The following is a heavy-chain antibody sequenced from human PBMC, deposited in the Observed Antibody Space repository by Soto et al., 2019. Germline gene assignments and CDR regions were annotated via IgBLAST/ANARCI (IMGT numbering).Heavy chain of an antibody. CDR2: IIPILGIA. CDR1: GGTFSSYT. J-gene: IGHJ5*02. Sequence: QVQLVQSGAEVKKPGSSVKVSCKASGGTFSSYTISWVRQAPGQGLEWMGRIIPILGIANYAQKFQGRVTITXXKXTDXAYMELSSLRSEDTAVYYCARDSSSSWYEGNWFDPWGQGTLVTVSS. CDR3: ARDSSSSWYEGNWFDP. D-gene: IGHD6-13*01. V-gene: IGHV1-69*08.